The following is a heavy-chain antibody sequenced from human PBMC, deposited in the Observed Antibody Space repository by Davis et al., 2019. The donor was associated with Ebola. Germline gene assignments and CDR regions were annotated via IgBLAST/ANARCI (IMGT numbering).Heavy chain of an antibody. CDR3: ARVSVLLWFGELLYYYYVMDV. J-gene: IGHJ6*02. CDR1: GGSISSSYY. Sequence: MPSETLSLTCTVSGGSISSSYYWGWIRQPPGKGLEWIGSLYYSGSTYYNPSLKSRVTISVDTSKNHFSLKLSSVTAADTAVYYCARVSVLLWFGELLYYYYVMDVWGQGTTVTVSS. V-gene: IGHV4-39*02. D-gene: IGHD3-10*01. CDR2: LYYSGST.